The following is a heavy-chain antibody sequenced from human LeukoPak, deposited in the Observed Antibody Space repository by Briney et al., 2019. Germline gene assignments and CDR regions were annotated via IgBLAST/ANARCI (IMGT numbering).Heavy chain of an antibody. V-gene: IGHV4-59*01. J-gene: IGHJ4*02. Sequence: PSETLSLTCTVSGGSISSYYWSWIRQPPGKGLEWIGYIYYSGSTNYNPSLKSRVTISVDTSKNQFSLKLSSVTAAVTAVYYCARGSRGVDTAMVVDNWGQETLVTVSS. CDR1: GGSISSYY. D-gene: IGHD5-18*01. CDR3: ARGSRGVDTAMVVDN. CDR2: IYYSGST.